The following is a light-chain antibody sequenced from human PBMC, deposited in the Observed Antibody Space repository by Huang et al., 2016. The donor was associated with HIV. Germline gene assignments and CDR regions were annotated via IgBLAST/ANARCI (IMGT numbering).Light chain of an antibody. CDR2: DAS. J-gene: IGKJ4*01. CDR3: QQRSKWPLT. V-gene: IGKV3-11*01. Sequence: EIVLTQSPATLSLSPGQRVTLSVRASQSVSDFLAWYQQKPGQAPRLLIYDASKRATGIPARFSGSGAGTDFTLTISSLEPEDFAVYYCQQRSKWPLTFGGGTKVESK. CDR1: QSVSDF.